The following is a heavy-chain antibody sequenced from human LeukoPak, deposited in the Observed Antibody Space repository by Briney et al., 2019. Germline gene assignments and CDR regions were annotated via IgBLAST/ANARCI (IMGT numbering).Heavy chain of an antibody. V-gene: IGHV3-21*01. CDR3: AGHACGGDCWDAFDI. J-gene: IGHJ3*02. Sequence: GGSLRLSCAASGFTFSSYSMNWVRQAPGKGLEWVSSISSSSSYIYYADSVMGRFTISRDNAKNSLYLQMNSLRAEDTAVYYCAGHACGGDCWDAFDIWGQGTMVTVSS. CDR2: ISSSSSYI. CDR1: GFTFSSYS. D-gene: IGHD2-21*02.